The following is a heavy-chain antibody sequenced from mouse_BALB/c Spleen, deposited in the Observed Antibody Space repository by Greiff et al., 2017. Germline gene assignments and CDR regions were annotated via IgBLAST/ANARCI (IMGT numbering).Heavy chain of an antibody. J-gene: IGHJ1*01. Sequence: QVQLQQSGAELAKPGASVKMSCKASGYTFTSYWMHWVKQRPGQGLEWIGYINPSTGYTEYNQKFKDKATLTADKSSSTAYMQLSSLTSEDSAVYYCARKITGWYFDVWGAGTTVTVSA. V-gene: IGHV1-7*01. CDR1: GYTFTSYW. CDR3: ARKITGWYFDV. D-gene: IGHD2-4*01. CDR2: INPSTGYT.